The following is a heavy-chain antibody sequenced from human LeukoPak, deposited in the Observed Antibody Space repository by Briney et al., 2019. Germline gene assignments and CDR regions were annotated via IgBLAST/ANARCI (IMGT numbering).Heavy chain of an antibody. Sequence: PSETLSLTCTVSGGSISSYYWSWIRQPPGKGLXWIGYIYYSGSTNYNPSLKSRVTISVDTSKNQFSLKLSSVTAADTAVYYCARDRFYYYGMDVWGKGTTVTVSS. CDR1: GGSISSYY. J-gene: IGHJ6*04. CDR2: IYYSGST. V-gene: IGHV4-59*01. CDR3: ARDRFYYYGMDV.